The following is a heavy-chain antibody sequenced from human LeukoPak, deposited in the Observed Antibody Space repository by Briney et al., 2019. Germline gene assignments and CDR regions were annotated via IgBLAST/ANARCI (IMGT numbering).Heavy chain of an antibody. CDR2: ISGSGGTT. CDR1: GLTFSSYA. Sequence: PGGSLRPSCAASGLTFSSYALAWVRQAPGKGLEWVSAISGSGGTTYYADSVKGHFTISRDNSKNTLYLQMNSLRAEDTAVYYCAKNFYGDYNLFFDYRGQGTLVTVSS. D-gene: IGHD4-17*01. V-gene: IGHV3-23*01. J-gene: IGHJ4*02. CDR3: AKNFYGDYNLFFDY.